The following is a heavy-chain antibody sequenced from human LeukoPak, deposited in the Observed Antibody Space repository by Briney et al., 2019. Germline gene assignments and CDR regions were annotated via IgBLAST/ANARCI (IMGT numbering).Heavy chain of an antibody. D-gene: IGHD3-22*01. Sequence: SETLSLTCTVSGGSINSSSYYWGWIRQPPGKGLEWIGSIYYSGSTYYNPSLKSRVTISVDTSKNQFSLKLSSVTAADTAVYYCARDTGFTMTVAQNWYFDLWGRGTLVTVSS. CDR2: IYYSGST. J-gene: IGHJ2*01. CDR3: ARDTGFTMTVAQNWYFDL. CDR1: GGSINSSSYY. V-gene: IGHV4-39*07.